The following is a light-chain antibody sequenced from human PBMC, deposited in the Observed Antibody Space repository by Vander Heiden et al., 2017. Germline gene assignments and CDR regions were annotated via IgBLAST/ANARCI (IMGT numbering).Light chain of an antibody. CDR3: QVGDTVRDHFV. CDR2: DDS. J-gene: IGLJ1*01. V-gene: IGLV3-21*02. CDR1: KIGSKS. Sequence: SYVLTQPPSVSVAPGQTATITCGGNKIGSKSVHWYQQKTGQAPILVVHDDSDRPPGIPERFSASNSGNTATLTISSVGAGDEADYFCQVGDTVRDHFVFGGGTKLTAL.